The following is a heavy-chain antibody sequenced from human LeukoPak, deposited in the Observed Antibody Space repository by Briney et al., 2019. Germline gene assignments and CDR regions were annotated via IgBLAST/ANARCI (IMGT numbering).Heavy chain of an antibody. J-gene: IGHJ4*02. CDR2: INQDGSLK. D-gene: IGHD6-13*01. CDR3: ARIGYTSSSLDY. CDR1: GFTFSSYW. V-gene: IGHV3-7*01. Sequence: GGSLRLSCAASGFTFSSYWMTWVRQAPGKGLEWVANINQDGSLKYYVDSLEGRFTISRDNAKNSLYLQVNSLRIEDTAVYYCARIGYTSSSLDYWGQGTLVTVSS.